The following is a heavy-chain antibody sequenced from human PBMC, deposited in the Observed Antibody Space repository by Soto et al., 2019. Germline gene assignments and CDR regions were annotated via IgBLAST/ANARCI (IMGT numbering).Heavy chain of an antibody. J-gene: IGHJ6*02. CDR2: ISAYNGNT. CDR3: ERQNYYSGMDV. CDR1: GYTFTSYF. V-gene: IGHV1-18*01. Sequence: GASVKVSCKASGYTFTSYFITWVRQAPGQGLEWMGWISAYNGNTNYAQMLQGRVTMTTDTSTATAYMELRSLRSDDTAVYYCERQNYYSGMDVWGQGTTVTVYS.